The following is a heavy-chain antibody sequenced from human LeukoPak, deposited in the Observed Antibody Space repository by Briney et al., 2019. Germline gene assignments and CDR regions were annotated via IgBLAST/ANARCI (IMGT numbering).Heavy chain of an antibody. D-gene: IGHD3-10*01. CDR3: AKVGSGSYPWYFDY. Sequence: GGSLRLSCAASGFTFSSYGMHWVRQAPGKGLEWVAFIRYDGSNKYYADSVKGRFTISRDNSKNTLYLQMNSLRAEDTAVYYCAKVGSGSYPWYFDYWGQGTLVTVSS. CDR1: GFTFSSYG. V-gene: IGHV3-30*02. CDR2: IRYDGSNK. J-gene: IGHJ4*02.